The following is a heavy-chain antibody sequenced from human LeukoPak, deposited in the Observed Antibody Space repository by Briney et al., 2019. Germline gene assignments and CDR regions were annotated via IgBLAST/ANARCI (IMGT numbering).Heavy chain of an antibody. D-gene: IGHD3-9*01. J-gene: IGHJ4*02. CDR1: GFTFSDYT. CDR2: ITTSSRYI. Sequence: GGSLRLSCEASGFTFSDYTMIWVRQAPGKGLQWVSSITTSSRYIYFADSLKGRFTISRDNAQNSLSLQMNGLRAEDTAVYYCARGGNDLLTGGLFDYWGQGTLVTVSS. V-gene: IGHV3-21*01. CDR3: ARGGNDLLTGGLFDY.